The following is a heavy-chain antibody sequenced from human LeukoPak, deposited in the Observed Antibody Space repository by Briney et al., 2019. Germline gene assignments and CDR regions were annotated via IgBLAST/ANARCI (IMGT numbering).Heavy chain of an antibody. J-gene: IGHJ4*02. CDR1: GFSFSIYN. CDR3: ARDAGAAAETLYYFDY. D-gene: IGHD6-13*01. CDR2: ISSSSSYK. V-gene: IGHV3-21*01. Sequence: GGSLRLSCAASGFSFSIYNMNWVRQAPGKELEWVSSISSSSSYKYYAESVKGRFTISRDNAKNSLYLQMNSLRAEDTAVYYCARDAGAAAETLYYFDYWGQGTLVTVSS.